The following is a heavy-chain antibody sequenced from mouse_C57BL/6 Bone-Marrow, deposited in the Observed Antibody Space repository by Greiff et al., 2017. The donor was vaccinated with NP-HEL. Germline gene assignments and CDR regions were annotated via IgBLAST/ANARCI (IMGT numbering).Heavy chain of an antibody. Sequence: VKLQQPGAELVKPGASVKLSCKASGYTFTSYWMHWVKQRPGQGLEWIGMIHPNSGSTNYNEKFKSKATLTVDKSSSTAYMQLSSLTSEDSAVYYCARPRRGYWYFDVWGTGTTVTVSS. CDR1: GYTFTSYW. V-gene: IGHV1-64*01. CDR3: ARPRRGYWYFDV. J-gene: IGHJ1*03. CDR2: IHPNSGST.